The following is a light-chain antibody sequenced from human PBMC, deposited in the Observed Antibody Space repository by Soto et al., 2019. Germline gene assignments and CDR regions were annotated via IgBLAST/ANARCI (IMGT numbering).Light chain of an antibody. CDR2: GAS. J-gene: IGKJ2*01. V-gene: IGKV3-15*01. CDR3: QQGHNLPLT. Sequence: EIVMTQSPATLSLSPGERAALSCRASQSINSELACYQQKPGQPPRLLIYGASTRATGVPARFTGSESGSEFTLTISGLQSEDFAVYYCQQGHNLPLTFGQGTRLEI. CDR1: QSINSE.